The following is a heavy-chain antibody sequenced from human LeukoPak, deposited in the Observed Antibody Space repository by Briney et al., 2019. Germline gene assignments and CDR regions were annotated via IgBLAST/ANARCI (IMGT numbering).Heavy chain of an antibody. V-gene: IGHV3-9*03. CDR2: ISWNSGRR. J-gene: IGHJ4*02. CDR1: GFTFDDYA. CDR3: AKGPDYDILAPIDY. D-gene: IGHD3-9*01. Sequence: GGSLRPSCVGSGFTFDDYAMHWVRQAPGKGLEWVSGISWNSGRRGYADSVKGRFTISRDNAKTSLYLQMNSLRAEDMALYYCAKGPDYDILAPIDYWGQGTLVTVSS.